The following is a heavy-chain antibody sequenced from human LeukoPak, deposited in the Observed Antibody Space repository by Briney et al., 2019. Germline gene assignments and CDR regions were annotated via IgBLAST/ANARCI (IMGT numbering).Heavy chain of an antibody. CDR1: GYTFTSYY. V-gene: IGHV1-46*01. CDR2: INPSGGST. CDR3: AKKGIYSGPGAYYFDY. J-gene: IGHJ4*02. Sequence: ASVKVSCKASGYTFTSYYMHWVRQAPGQGLEWMGIINPSGGSTSYAQKFQGRVTMTRDTSTSTVYMELSSLRSEDTAVYYCAKKGIYSGPGAYYFDYWGQGTLVTVSS. D-gene: IGHD3-10*01.